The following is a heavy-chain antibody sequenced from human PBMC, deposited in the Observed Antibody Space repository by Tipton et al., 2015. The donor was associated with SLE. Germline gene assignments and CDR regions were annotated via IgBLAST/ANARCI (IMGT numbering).Heavy chain of an antibody. V-gene: IGHV4-34*01. D-gene: IGHD3-22*01. Sequence: TLSLTCAVYGGSFSGYYWSWIRQSPGKGLEWIGEINHSGSTNYNPSLKSRVTISVDTSKNQFSLKLSSVTAADTAVYYCARRSPSDYYDSSGYSYFDYWGQGTLVTVSS. CDR1: GGSFSGYY. J-gene: IGHJ4*02. CDR3: ARRSPSDYYDSSGYSYFDY. CDR2: INHSGST.